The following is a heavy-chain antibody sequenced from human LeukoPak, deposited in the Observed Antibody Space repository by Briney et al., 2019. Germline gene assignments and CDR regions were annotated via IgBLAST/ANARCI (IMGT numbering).Heavy chain of an antibody. J-gene: IGHJ4*02. V-gene: IGHV3-33*01. CDR3: AREPLSGSYFTSRFDY. CDR2: IRYDGSNK. Sequence: PGGSLRLSCAASGFTFSSYGMHWVRQAPGKGLEWVAVIRYDGSNKYYADSVKGRFTISRDNSTNTLYLQMNSLRAEDTAVYYCAREPLSGSYFTSRFDYWGQGTLVTVSS. D-gene: IGHD3-10*01. CDR1: GFTFSSYG.